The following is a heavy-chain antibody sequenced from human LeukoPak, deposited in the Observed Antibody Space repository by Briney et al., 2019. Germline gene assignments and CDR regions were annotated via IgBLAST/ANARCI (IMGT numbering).Heavy chain of an antibody. CDR1: GFTFSSYG. CDR2: LRYDGSNK. D-gene: IGHD2-2*01. Sequence: PGGSLRLSCAASGFTFSSYGMHWVRQAPGKGLEWVAFLRYDGSNKYYADSVKGRFTISRDNSKNTLYLQMNSLRAEDTAVYYCAKDHGRYCSSTSCYFDYWGQGTLVTVSS. J-gene: IGHJ4*02. V-gene: IGHV3-30*02. CDR3: AKDHGRYCSSTSCYFDY.